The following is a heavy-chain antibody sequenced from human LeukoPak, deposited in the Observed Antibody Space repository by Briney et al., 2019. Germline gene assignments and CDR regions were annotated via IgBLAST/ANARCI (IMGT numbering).Heavy chain of an antibody. J-gene: IGHJ4*02. D-gene: IGHD3-9*01. V-gene: IGHV3-30-3*01. CDR3: ARDRSLLRFFDWQCPDF. CDR2: ISYDGVNK. Sequence: PGGSLRLSCAASGFTFGSYAMHWVRQAPGKGLEWVAVISYDGVNKYYADSVKGRFTISRDNSKSTLYLQMNSLRGDDTTVYYCARDRSLLRFFDWQCPDFWGQGTLVSVSS. CDR1: GFTFGSYA.